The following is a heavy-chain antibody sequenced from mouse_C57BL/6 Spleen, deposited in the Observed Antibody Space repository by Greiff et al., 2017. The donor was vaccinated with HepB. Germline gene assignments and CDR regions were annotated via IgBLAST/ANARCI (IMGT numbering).Heavy chain of an antibody. CDR3: ARFYGNYYFDY. V-gene: IGHV1-50*01. Sequence: QVQLQQPGAELVKPGASVKLSCKASGYTFTSYWMQWVKQRAGQGLEWIGEVDPSDSYTNYTQKFKGKATSTVDTSSSTAYMQLSSLTSEDSAVYYCARFYGNYYFDYWGQGTTLTVSS. J-gene: IGHJ2*01. CDR1: GYTFTSYW. CDR2: VDPSDSYT. D-gene: IGHD2-1*01.